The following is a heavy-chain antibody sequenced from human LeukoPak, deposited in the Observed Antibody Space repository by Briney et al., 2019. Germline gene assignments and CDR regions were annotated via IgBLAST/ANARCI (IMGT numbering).Heavy chain of an antibody. D-gene: IGHD6-25*01. CDR3: ARTEGGYAIGY. V-gene: IGHV4-30-4*01. J-gene: IGHJ4*02. CDR1: GGSISSGDYY. Sequence: SETLSLTCTVSGGSISSGDYYWSWIRQPPGKGLEWIGYIYYSGSTYYNPSLKSRVTISVDTSKNQFSLKLSSVTAADTAVYYCARTEGGYAIGYWGQGTLVTVSS. CDR2: IYYSGST.